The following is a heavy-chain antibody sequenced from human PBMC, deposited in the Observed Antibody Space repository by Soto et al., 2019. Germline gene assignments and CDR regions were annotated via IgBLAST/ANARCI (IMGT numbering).Heavy chain of an antibody. V-gene: IGHV4-4*07. CDR1: GGSISNYY. J-gene: IGHJ6*02. Sequence: SSETLSLTCTVSGGSISNYYWSWIRQPAGKGLEWIGRIDTSGTTNYNPSLKSRVTMSVDASKNHFSLNLSSVTAADTAVYYCARGPRGYVYYHGMDVWGQGTTVTVSS. D-gene: IGHD3-10*01. CDR3: ARGPRGYVYYHGMDV. CDR2: IDTSGTT.